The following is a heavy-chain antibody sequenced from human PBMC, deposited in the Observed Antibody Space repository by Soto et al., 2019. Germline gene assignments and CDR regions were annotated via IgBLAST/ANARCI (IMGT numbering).Heavy chain of an antibody. CDR2: IYWDDDK. D-gene: IGHD2-15*01. CDR1: GFSLSTSGVG. V-gene: IGHV2-5*02. CDR3: ALRRGYCSGGSCYSIWVDT. J-gene: IGHJ5*02. Sequence: QITLKESGPTLVKPTQTLTLTCTLSGFSLSTSGVGVGWIRQPPGKALEWLTLIYWDDDKRYSPSLKSRLTITKDTSKNQVVLTMTNMDPVDTATYYCALRRGYCSGGSCYSIWVDTCGQGTLFTVSS.